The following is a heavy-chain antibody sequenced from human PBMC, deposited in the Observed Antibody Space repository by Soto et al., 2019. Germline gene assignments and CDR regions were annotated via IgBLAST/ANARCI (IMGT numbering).Heavy chain of an antibody. CDR2: INQDGSQT. CDR3: ARDSGSCSRTSFCLDS. J-gene: IGHJ4*02. CDR1: GFSINGHW. D-gene: IGHD2-2*01. V-gene: IGHV3-7*01. Sequence: EVQLVESGGGLVQPGGSLRLSCVGSGFSINGHWMSWVRQAPGKGLEWVAEINQDGSQTYFVDSVKGRFTISSDNAKKSVSLQMNSLRAEDTAVYYCARDSGSCSRTSFCLDSWGQGTPVTVTS.